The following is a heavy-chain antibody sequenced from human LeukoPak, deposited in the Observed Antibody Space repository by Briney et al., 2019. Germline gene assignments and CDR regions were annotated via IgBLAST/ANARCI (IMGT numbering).Heavy chain of an antibody. CDR2: TSGGGDHT. Sequence: GGSLRLSCAASGFTFTNYAMTWVRQAPGKGLEWVSATSGGGDHTYYADSVKGRFTISRDNSRNTLYLQMNSLRAEDTAVYYCAKLFYDITGYSPYFDYWGPGTLVAVPS. J-gene: IGHJ4*02. V-gene: IGHV3-23*01. D-gene: IGHD2/OR15-2a*01. CDR1: GFTFTNYA. CDR3: AKLFYDITGYSPYFDY.